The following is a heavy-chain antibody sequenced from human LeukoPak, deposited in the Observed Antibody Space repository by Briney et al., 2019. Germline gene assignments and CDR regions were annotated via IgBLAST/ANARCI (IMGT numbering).Heavy chain of an antibody. CDR2: ISGSGGST. CDR1: GFTFSSYA. V-gene: IGHV3-23*01. Sequence: GGSLRLSCAASGFTFSSYAMSWVRQAPGKGLEWVSAISGSGGSTYYADSVKGRFTISRDNSKNTLYLQMNSLRAEDTAVYYCAKVERGITMVRGVISSDYYYMDVWGKGTTVTVSS. D-gene: IGHD3-10*01. CDR3: AKVERGITMVRGVISSDYYYMDV. J-gene: IGHJ6*03.